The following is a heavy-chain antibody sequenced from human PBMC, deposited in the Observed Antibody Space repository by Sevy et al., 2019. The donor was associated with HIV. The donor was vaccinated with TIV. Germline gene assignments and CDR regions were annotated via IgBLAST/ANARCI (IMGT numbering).Heavy chain of an antibody. Sequence: ASVKVSCKASGYTFGSYDLNWVRQAAGQGLEYMGWMNPNTGNTVYAHEFYGRVTMTRDTSTSTAYMELSGLTSDDTAVYYCARGVYGGAFDFWGQGTIVTVSS. CDR1: GYTFGSYD. V-gene: IGHV1-8*02. CDR3: ARGVYGGAFDF. D-gene: IGHD2-8*01. CDR2: MNPNTGNT. J-gene: IGHJ3*01.